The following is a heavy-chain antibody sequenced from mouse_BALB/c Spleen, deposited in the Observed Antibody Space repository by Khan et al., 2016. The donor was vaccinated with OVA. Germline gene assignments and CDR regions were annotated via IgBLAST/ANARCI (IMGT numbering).Heavy chain of an antibody. CDR1: GYTFTNCG. J-gene: IGHJ4*01. Sequence: QIQLVQSGPELKKPGETVKISCKASGYTFTNCGMNWVKQAPGKGLKWMGWINTYTGEPTYADDFKGRFAFSLETSASTAYLQINNLKNEDTATYFCARPPYFSYVMDYWGQGTSVTDSS. V-gene: IGHV9-3-1*01. D-gene: IGHD2-10*01. CDR2: INTYTGEP. CDR3: ARPPYFSYVMDY.